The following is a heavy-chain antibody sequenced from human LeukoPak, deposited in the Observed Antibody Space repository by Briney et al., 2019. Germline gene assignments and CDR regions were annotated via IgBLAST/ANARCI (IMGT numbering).Heavy chain of an antibody. CDR2: IYHSGST. D-gene: IGHD3-10*01. V-gene: IGHV4-38-2*02. Sequence: SETLSLTCTVSGGSVSSGYYWGWIRQPPGKGLEWIGSIYHSGSTYYNPSLKSRVTISVDTSKNQFSLKLTSVTAADTAVYYCARARDIAVSYFGELLSSETYFDYWGQGTLVIVSS. CDR3: ARARDIAVSYFGELLSSETYFDY. CDR1: GGSVSSGYY. J-gene: IGHJ4*02.